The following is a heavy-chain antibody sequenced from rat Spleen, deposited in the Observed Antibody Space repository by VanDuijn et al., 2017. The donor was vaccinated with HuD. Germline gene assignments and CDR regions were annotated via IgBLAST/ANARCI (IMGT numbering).Heavy chain of an antibody. V-gene: IGHV2-30*01. Sequence: QVQLKESGPGLVQPSQTLSLTCTVSGFSLTSYNVHWVRQPTGKGLEWMGIIWTGGSTDYNSALKSRLSISRDTSKSQVFLKMNSLQPEDTGTYYCARHGGSYIYFDYWGQGVMVTVSS. J-gene: IGHJ2*01. D-gene: IGHD1-2*01. CDR1: GFSLTSYN. CDR2: IWTGGST. CDR3: ARHGGSYIYFDY.